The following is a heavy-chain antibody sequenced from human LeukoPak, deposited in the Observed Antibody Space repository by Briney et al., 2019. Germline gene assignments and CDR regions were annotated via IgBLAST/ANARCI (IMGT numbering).Heavy chain of an antibody. J-gene: IGHJ4*02. CDR1: GFTFSSYW. D-gene: IGHD4-17*01. CDR2: IKQDGSEK. Sequence: GGSLRLSCAASGFTFSSYWMSWVRQAPGKGLEWVANIKQDGSEKYYVDSVKGRFTISRDNAKNSLYLQMNSLRAEDTAVYYCARDRDYGDPYFDYWGQGTLVTVSS. V-gene: IGHV3-7*01. CDR3: ARDRDYGDPYFDY.